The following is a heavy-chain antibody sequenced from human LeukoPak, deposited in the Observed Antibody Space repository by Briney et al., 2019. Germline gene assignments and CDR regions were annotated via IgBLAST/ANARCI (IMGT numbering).Heavy chain of an antibody. V-gene: IGHV3-21*01. Sequence: PGGSLRLSCAASGFTFSSYGMSWVRQAPGKGLEWVSSISNSGGSTYHADSVKGRFTISRDNAKNSLYLQMNSLRAEDTAVCYCAELGITMIGGVWGKGTTVTISS. J-gene: IGHJ6*04. CDR2: ISNSGGST. CDR3: AELGITMIGGV. D-gene: IGHD3-10*02. CDR1: GFTFSSYG.